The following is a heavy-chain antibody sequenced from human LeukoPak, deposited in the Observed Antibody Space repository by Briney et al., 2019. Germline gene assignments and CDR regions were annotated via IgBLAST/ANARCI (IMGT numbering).Heavy chain of an antibody. J-gene: IGHJ4*02. CDR2: ISGSGGST. CDR1: GFTFSSYV. CDR3: AKDLSRGSGRYFDY. V-gene: IGHV3-23*01. Sequence: GGSLRLSCAASGFTFSSYVMNWVRQAPGKGLEWVSTISGSGGSTYYADSAKGRFTISRDNSKNTLYLQMNSLRAEDTAVYYCAKDLSRGSGRYFDYWGQGTLVTVSS. D-gene: IGHD3-10*01.